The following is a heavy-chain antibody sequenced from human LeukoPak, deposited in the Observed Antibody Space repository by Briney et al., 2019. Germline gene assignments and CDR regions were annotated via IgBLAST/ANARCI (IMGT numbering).Heavy chain of an antibody. Sequence: SQTLSLTCTVSGGSISSGSYYWSWIRQPAGKGLEWIGRIYASGSTNYNPSLKSRVTISVDTSKNQFSLKLSSVTAADTAVYYCASDLSGYSGYAPGGPYYYMDVWGKGTTVTVSS. V-gene: IGHV4-61*02. J-gene: IGHJ6*03. CDR1: GGSISSGSYY. CDR3: ASDLSGYSGYAPGGPYYYMDV. CDR2: IYASGST. D-gene: IGHD5-12*01.